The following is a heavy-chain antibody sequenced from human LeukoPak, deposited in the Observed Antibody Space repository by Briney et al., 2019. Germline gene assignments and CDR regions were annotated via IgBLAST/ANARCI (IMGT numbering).Heavy chain of an antibody. CDR2: INHSGST. CDR1: GGPFNDYY. V-gene: IGHV4-34*01. Sequence: PSETLSLTCAVYGGPFNDYYWNWLRHPPGKGLEWIGEINHSGSTNYHPSYKSRVTISLDTSQNHFSLKLTSVTAADTAVYYCARSGRDVGFAFDIWGQGTLVTISS. CDR3: ARSGRDVGFAFDI. J-gene: IGHJ3*02. D-gene: IGHD5-12*01.